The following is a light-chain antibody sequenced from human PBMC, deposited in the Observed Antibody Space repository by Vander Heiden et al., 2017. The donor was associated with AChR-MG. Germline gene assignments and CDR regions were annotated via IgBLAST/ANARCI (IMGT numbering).Light chain of an antibody. Sequence: TQLPTTLSVSPGDSATLSCRAMQSVGNSGAAFKQSPGQAPRLRVYLASTRAAGVPDRFSGSGSGTDFTLTISSLRSEDIAVYYCQQYDYWPDPGTFGQGTKVEIK. J-gene: IGKJ1*01. CDR2: LAS. V-gene: IGKV3-15*01. CDR3: QQYDYWPDPGT. CDR1: QSVGNS.